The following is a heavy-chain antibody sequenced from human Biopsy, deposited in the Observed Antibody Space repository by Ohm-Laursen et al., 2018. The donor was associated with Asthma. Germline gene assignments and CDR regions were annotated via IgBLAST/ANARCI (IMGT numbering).Heavy chain of an antibody. D-gene: IGHD2-21*02. CDR3: ARGVDRVTGLLDHFDS. Sequence: SETLSLTCTVSGASIKTDDHYWSWLRQPPGKGLEWFGFIHYSGSTNYNPSLKSRVTISIDASKNQFSLKLTSVTAADTAVYYCARGVDRVTGLLDHFDSWGQGTLVTVSS. CDR1: GASIKTDDHY. V-gene: IGHV4-61*08. J-gene: IGHJ4*02. CDR2: IHYSGST.